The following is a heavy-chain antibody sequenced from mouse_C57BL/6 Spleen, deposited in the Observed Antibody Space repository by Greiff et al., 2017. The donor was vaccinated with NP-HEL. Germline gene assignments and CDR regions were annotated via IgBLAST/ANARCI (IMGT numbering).Heavy chain of an antibody. CDR3: ARVSPKGY. CDR2: IYPSDSET. Sequence: QVQLQQPGAELVRPGSSVKLSCKASGYTFTSYWMDWVKQRPGQGLEWIGNIYPSDSETHYNQKFKDKATLTVDKSSSTAYMQLSSLTSEDSAVYYCARVSPKGYGGKGTTLTVSA. CDR1: GYTFTSYW. J-gene: IGHJ2*01. V-gene: IGHV1-61*01. D-gene: IGHD1-3*01.